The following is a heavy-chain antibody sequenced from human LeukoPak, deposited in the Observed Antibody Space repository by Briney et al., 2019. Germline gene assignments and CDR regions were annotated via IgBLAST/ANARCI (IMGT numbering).Heavy chain of an antibody. J-gene: IGHJ3*02. CDR1: GYTFTGYY. D-gene: IGHD3-16*01. CDR3: ERDSFAEGYNDAFDI. V-gene: IGHV1-2*02. CDR2: INPNSGGT. Sequence: ASVKVSCKTSGYTFTGYYMHWVRQAPGQGLEWMGWINPNSGGTNYAQKFQGRVTMTRDTSLSTAYMALSRLRSDDTAVYYCERDSFAEGYNDAFDIWGQGTMVTVSS.